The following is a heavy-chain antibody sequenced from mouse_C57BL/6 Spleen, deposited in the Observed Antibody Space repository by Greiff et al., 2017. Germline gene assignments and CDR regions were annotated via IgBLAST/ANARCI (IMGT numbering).Heavy chain of an antibody. CDR2: IDPSDSET. CDR3: ARLRAYDYAVDD. Sequence: QVHVKQPGAELVRPGSSVTLSCTASGYTFTSYWMHWVKQRPIQGLEWIGNIDPSDSETHYNQKFKDKATLTVDKSSSTAYMQLSSLTSEDSAVYYCARLRAYDYAVDDWGQGTTRTVSS. V-gene: IGHV1-52*01. CDR1: GYTFTSYW. D-gene: IGHD2-4*01. J-gene: IGHJ2*01.